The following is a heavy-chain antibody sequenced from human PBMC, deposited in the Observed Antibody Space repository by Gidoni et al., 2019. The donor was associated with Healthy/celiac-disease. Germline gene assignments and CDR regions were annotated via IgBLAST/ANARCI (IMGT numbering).Heavy chain of an antibody. CDR3: AKDPSPSWFGSNYYFDY. J-gene: IGHJ4*02. Sequence: EVQLLESGGGWVQPGGSLRLSCAASGFTFSSYAMSWVRQAPGKGLGWFSAIRGSGGSTYYADSVKGRFTISRDNSKNTLYLQMNSLRAEGTAVYYCAKDPSPSWFGSNYYFDYWGQGTLVTVSS. CDR2: IRGSGGST. D-gene: IGHD3-10*01. V-gene: IGHV3-23*01. CDR1: GFTFSSYA.